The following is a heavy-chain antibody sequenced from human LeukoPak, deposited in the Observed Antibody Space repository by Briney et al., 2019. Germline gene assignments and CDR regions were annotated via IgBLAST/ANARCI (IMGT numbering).Heavy chain of an antibody. CDR3: ARVASDGYNYGGNWFDP. J-gene: IGHJ5*02. CDR2: MSPNSGDT. V-gene: IGHV1-8*01. CDR1: GYTFTSYD. D-gene: IGHD5-24*01. Sequence: ASVKVSCKASGYTFTSYDFNWVRQATGQRPEWMGWMSPNSGDTGYAQKFQDRVTMTRNTSISTAYMELSSLRSDDTAVYYCARVASDGYNYGGNWFDPWGQGTLVTVSS.